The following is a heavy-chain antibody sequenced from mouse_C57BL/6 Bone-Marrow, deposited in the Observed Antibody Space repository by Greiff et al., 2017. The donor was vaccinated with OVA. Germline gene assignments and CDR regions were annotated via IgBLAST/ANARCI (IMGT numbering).Heavy chain of an antibody. CDR1: GYTFTDYY. V-gene: IGHV1-26*01. D-gene: IGHD1-1*01. CDR3: ARLLLRRLHYYAMDY. CDR2: INPNNGGT. Sequence: EVQLQQSGPELVKPGASVKISCKASGYTFTDYYMNWVKQSHGKSLEWIGDINPNNGGTSYNQKFKGKATLTVDKSSSTAYMELRSLTSEDSAVYYCARLLLRRLHYYAMDYWGQGTSVTVSS. J-gene: IGHJ4*01.